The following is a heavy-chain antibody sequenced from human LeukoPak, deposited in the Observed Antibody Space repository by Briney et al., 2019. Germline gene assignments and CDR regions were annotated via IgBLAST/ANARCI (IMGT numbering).Heavy chain of an antibody. J-gene: IGHJ5*02. CDR3: ARDTWIAVANNWFDP. CDR2: INPNSGDT. CDR1: GYTFTGYS. D-gene: IGHD6-19*01. Sequence: ASVKVSCKASGYTFTGYSMYWVRQAPGQGLEWMGWINPNSGDTNYVEKFQGRVTMTRDTSISTAYMELSSLKFDDTAMYYCARDTWIAVANNWFDPWGQGTLVTVSS. V-gene: IGHV1-2*02.